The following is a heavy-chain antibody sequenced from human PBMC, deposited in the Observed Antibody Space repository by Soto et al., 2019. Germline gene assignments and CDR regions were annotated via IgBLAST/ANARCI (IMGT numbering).Heavy chain of an antibody. D-gene: IGHD3-22*01. Sequence: GGSLRLSCAASGFTFSSYWMSWVRQAPGKGLEWVANIKQDGSEKYYVDSVKGRFTISRDNAKNSLYLQMNSLRAEDTAVYYCARNALEAPDRSAGGYPPIPNFDYWGQGTLVTVSS. V-gene: IGHV3-7*01. CDR1: GFTFSSYW. CDR3: ARNALEAPDRSAGGYPPIPNFDY. J-gene: IGHJ4*02. CDR2: IKQDGSEK.